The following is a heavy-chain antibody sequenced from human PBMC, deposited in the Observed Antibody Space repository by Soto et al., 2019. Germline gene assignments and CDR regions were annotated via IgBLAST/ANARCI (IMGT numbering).Heavy chain of an antibody. J-gene: IGHJ6*02. Sequence: SETLSLTCTVSGGSIGTYYWSWIRQPPGKGLEWIGYIYYSGSTNYNPSLKSRVTISVDTSKNQFSLKLSSLTAADTAVYYCARDASYYYDSSGYYGGMDVWGQGTTVTVSS. CDR2: IYYSGST. CDR3: ARDASYYYDSSGYYGGMDV. CDR1: GGSIGTYY. D-gene: IGHD3-22*01. V-gene: IGHV4-59*01.